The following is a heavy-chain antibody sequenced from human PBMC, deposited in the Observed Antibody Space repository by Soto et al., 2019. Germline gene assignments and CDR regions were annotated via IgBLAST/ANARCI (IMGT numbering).Heavy chain of an antibody. CDR1: GFTFSDYA. J-gene: IGHJ4*02. V-gene: IGHV3-30*03. CDR2: VSHDGRNT. D-gene: IGHD5-18*01. Sequence: PGGSLRLSCAASGFTFSDYAMHWVRQAPGKGLEWVAVVSHDGRNTHYADSVKGRFTISRDNSKNTLYLQMNSLRAEDTAVYYCAREMLPYTAMGTFDYWGQGTLVTVSS. CDR3: AREMLPYTAMGTFDY.